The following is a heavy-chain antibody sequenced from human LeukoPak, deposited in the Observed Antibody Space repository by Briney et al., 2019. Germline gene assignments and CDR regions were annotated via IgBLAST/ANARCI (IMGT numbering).Heavy chain of an antibody. CDR3: AKHSYSDSSTYQYYYFDS. D-gene: IGHD3-22*01. J-gene: IGHJ4*02. V-gene: IGHV3-23*01. Sequence: GGSLRLSCAASRFTFSSYAMSWVRQAPGKGLEWVSAISGSGGSTYYADSAKGRFTISRDNSKNTLYLQMNSPRAEDTAVYFCAKHSYSDSSTYQYYYFDSWGQGTLVTVSS. CDR2: ISGSGGST. CDR1: RFTFSSYA.